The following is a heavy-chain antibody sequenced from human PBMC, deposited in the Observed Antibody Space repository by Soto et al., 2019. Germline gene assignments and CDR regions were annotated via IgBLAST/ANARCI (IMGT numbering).Heavy chain of an antibody. CDR1: GGSFSGYY. Sequence: QVQLQQWGAGLLKSSETLSLTCAVYGGSFSGYYWSWIRQPPGKGLEWIGEINHSGSTNYNPSLKSRVTISVDTSKNQFSLKLSSVTAADTAVYYCARRRHPLGHGSGSYGYWGQGTLVTVSS. J-gene: IGHJ4*02. CDR3: ARRRHPLGHGSGSYGY. D-gene: IGHD3-10*01. V-gene: IGHV4-34*01. CDR2: INHSGST.